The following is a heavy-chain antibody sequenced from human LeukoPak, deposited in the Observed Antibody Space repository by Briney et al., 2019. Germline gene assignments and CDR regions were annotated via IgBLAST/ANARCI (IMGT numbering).Heavy chain of an antibody. CDR2: IYHSGST. J-gene: IGHJ5*01. CDR1: SGSISSSSYY. Sequence: SETLSLTCAVFSGSISSSSYYWGWIRQPPGKGLEWIGEIYHSGSTNYNPSLKSRVTISADKSKNQFSLKLNSVTAADTAIYYCARKDYGDHRGFDFWGPGTLVTVSS. CDR3: ARKDYGDHRGFDF. V-gene: IGHV4-39*07. D-gene: IGHD4-17*01.